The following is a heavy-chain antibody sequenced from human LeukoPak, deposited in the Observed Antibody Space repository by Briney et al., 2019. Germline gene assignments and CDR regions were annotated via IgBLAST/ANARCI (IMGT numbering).Heavy chain of an antibody. CDR3: ARHTSYYFDY. V-gene: IGHV4-59*08. Sequence: PSETLSLTCTVSGASISSYYWIWIRQPPGKGLEWIGYIYYSGSTNYNPSLKSRVTISVDTSKDQFSLKLSSVTAADTAVYHCARHTSYYFDYWGQGTLVTVSS. CDR1: GASISSYY. D-gene: IGHD3-10*01. J-gene: IGHJ4*02. CDR2: IYYSGST.